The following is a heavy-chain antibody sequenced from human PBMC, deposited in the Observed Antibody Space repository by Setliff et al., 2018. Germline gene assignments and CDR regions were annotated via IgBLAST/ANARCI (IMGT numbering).Heavy chain of an antibody. D-gene: IGHD3-22*01. CDR3: ARDADKYDSSENPIVDY. CDR2: INTHNGDT. CDR1: GYTFTGYG. Sequence: ASVKVSCKASGYTFTGYGISWVRQAPGQGLEWVGYINTHNGDTYYAQKLQGRVTLSTDTSTNTGYMELRSLRSDDTAMYYCARDADKYDSSENPIVDYWGQGTQVTVS. J-gene: IGHJ4*02. V-gene: IGHV1-18*01.